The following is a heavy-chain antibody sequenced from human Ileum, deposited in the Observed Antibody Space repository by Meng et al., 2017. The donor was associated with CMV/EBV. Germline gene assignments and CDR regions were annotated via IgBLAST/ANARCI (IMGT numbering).Heavy chain of an antibody. CDR3: ARAVAARPRWDYYYYGMDV. V-gene: IGHV4-39*07. CDR1: GGSISSSTYH. CDR2: VDYSGST. J-gene: IGHJ6*02. D-gene: IGHD6-6*01. Sequence: SETLSLTCIVSGGSISSSTYHWGWIRQPPGKGLEWIGTVDYSGSTNYNPSLKSRVTISVDTSKNQFSLKLSSVTAADTAVYYCARAVAARPRWDYYYYGMDVWGQGTMVTVSS.